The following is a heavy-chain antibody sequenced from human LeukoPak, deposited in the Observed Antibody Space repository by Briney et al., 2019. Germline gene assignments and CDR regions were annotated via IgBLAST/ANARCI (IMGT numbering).Heavy chain of an antibody. Sequence: GGSLRLSCAASGFTFSSYAMHWVRQAPGKGLEWVAVIPYGGSNKYYADSVKGRFTISRDNSKNTLYLQMNSLRAEDTAVYYCARGTSYWGQGTLVTVSS. CDR2: IPYGGSNK. V-gene: IGHV3-30-3*01. J-gene: IGHJ4*02. CDR3: ARGTSY. D-gene: IGHD2-2*01. CDR1: GFTFSSYA.